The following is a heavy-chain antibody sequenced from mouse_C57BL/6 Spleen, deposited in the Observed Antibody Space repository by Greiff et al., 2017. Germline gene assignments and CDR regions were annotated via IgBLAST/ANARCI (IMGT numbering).Heavy chain of an antibody. V-gene: IGHV1-64*01. Sequence: QVQLQQSGAELVKPGASVKLSCKASGYTFTSYWMHWVKQRPGQGLEWIGMIHPNSGSTNYNEKFKSKATLTVDKSSSTAYMQLSSLTSEDSAVYYCARSGKEDYAMDYWGQGTSVTVSS. CDR2: IHPNSGST. CDR3: ARSGKEDYAMDY. CDR1: GYTFTSYW. D-gene: IGHD3-1*01. J-gene: IGHJ4*01.